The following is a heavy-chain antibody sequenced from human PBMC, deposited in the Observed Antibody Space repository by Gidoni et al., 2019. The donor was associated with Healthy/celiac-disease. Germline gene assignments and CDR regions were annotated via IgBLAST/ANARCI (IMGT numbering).Heavy chain of an antibody. V-gene: IGHV4-61*02. J-gene: IGHJ5*02. CDR2: IYTSGSP. D-gene: IGHD6-19*01. CDR3: ARLAVAGEGDWFDP. Sequence: QVQLQESGPGLVKPSQPLSLTSTASGGSISSGSYYWSWIRQPAGKGLEWIGRIYTSGSPNYNPSLKSRVTISVDTSKNQFSLKLSSVTAADTAVDYCARLAVAGEGDWFDPWGQGTLVTVSS. CDR1: GGSISSGSYY.